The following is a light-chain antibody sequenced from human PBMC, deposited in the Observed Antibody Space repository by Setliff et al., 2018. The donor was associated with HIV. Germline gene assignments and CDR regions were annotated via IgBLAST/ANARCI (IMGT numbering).Light chain of an antibody. J-gene: IGLJ1*01. CDR3: QVWDSSSDHHG. Sequence: SYELTQPPSVSVAPGKTTRITCGGDNIGRKSVHWYQQKPGQAPVLVIYYDSDRPSGIPERFSGSNSGNTATLTISRVEAGDEADYYCQVWDSSSDHHGFGTGTKVTVL. CDR1: NIGRKS. V-gene: IGLV3-21*04. CDR2: YDS.